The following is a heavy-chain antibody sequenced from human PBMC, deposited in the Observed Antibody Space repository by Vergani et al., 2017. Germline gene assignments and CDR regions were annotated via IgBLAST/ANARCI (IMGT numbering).Heavy chain of an antibody. J-gene: IGHJ4*02. CDR1: GFTFSSYW. V-gene: IGHV3-7*01. CDR2: IKQDGSEK. Sequence: EVQLVESGGGLVQPGGSLRLSCAASGFTFSSYWMSWVRQAPGKGLEWVANIKQDGSEKYYVDSVKGRFTISRDNAKNSLYLQMNSLRAEDTAVYYCARIQPPNPGPFDYWGQGTLVTVSS. CDR3: ARIQPPNPGPFDY. D-gene: IGHD1-14*01.